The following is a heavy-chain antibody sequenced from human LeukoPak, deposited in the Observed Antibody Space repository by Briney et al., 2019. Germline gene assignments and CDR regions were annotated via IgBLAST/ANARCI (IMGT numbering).Heavy chain of an antibody. Sequence: GGSLRLSCAASGFTFSSYAMHWVRQAPGKGLEYVSAISSNGGSTYYANSVKGRFTIPRDNSKNTLYLQMGSLRAEDMAVYYCARGGGGSSSWYLYYYYYYMDVWGKGTTVTVSS. CDR2: ISSNGGST. J-gene: IGHJ6*03. CDR1: GFTFSSYA. V-gene: IGHV3-64*01. CDR3: ARGGGGSSSWYLYYYYYYMDV. D-gene: IGHD6-13*01.